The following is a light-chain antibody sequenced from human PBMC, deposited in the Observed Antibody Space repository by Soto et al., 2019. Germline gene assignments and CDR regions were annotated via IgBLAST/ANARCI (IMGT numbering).Light chain of an antibody. Sequence: DIHITHSPSALSSSVVYIFSITCQSSQDISDVLNWYQQQPGKAPKVLIYDASKLQTGVPSRFSGRGSGKDFTFTISSLQPDDSGTYYCQQFYDLPITFGQGTRLEIK. CDR3: QQFYDLPIT. V-gene: IGKV1-33*01. CDR2: DAS. CDR1: QDISDV. J-gene: IGKJ5*01.